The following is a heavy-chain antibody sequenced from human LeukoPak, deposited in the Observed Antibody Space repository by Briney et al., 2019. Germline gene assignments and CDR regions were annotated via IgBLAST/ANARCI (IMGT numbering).Heavy chain of an antibody. CDR1: GFTFSTYS. J-gene: IGHJ5*02. Sequence: GGSLRLSCAASGFTFSTYSMNWVRQAPGKGLEWVSYISSSTTIYYADSVKGRFTISRDNAKNSLYLQMNSLRAEDTAVYYCTRDRAFTMIRGVITNWFDPWGQGTQVTVSS. D-gene: IGHD3-10*01. V-gene: IGHV3-48*01. CDR3: TRDRAFTMIRGVITNWFDP. CDR2: ISSSTTI.